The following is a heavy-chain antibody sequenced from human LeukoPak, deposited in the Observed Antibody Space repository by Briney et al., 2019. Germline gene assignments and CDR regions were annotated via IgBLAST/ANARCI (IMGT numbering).Heavy chain of an antibody. CDR3: ARRQNYYGSGSVQRRGFDP. V-gene: IGHV4-59*12. CDR2: IYYSGST. J-gene: IGHJ5*02. CDR1: GGSISSYY. D-gene: IGHD3-10*01. Sequence: SETLSLTCTVSGGSISSYYWSWIRQPPGKGLEWIGYIYYSGSTNYNPSLKSRVTISVDTSKNQFSLKLSSVTAADTAVYYCARRQNYYGSGSVQRRGFDPWGQGTLVTVSS.